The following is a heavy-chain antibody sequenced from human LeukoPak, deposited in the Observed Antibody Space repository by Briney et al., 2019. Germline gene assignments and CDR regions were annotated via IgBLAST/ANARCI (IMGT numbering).Heavy chain of an antibody. D-gene: IGHD2-15*01. V-gene: IGHV4-39*01. CDR2: IYYSGST. CDR1: GGSISSSSYY. J-gene: IGHJ5*02. CDR3: ARQVGGNNVPWFDP. Sequence: SETLSLTCTVSGGSISSSSYYWGWIRQPPGKGLEWIGSIYYSGSTYYNPSLKSRVTISVDTSKNQFSLKLSSVTAADTAVYYCARQVGGNNVPWFDPWGQGTLVTVSS.